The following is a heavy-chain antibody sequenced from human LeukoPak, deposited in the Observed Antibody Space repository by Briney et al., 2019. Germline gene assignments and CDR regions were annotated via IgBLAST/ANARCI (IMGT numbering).Heavy chain of an antibody. D-gene: IGHD6-19*01. J-gene: IGHJ4*02. CDR1: GFTVSGNY. V-gene: IGHV3-53*01. CDR3: ARDSSSGWYHDY. Sequence: PGGSLRLSCAASGFTVSGNYFSWVRQAPGKGLEWVSVIYSGGNTYYADSVKGRFTISRDNSKNTLYLQMNSLRAEDTAVYYCARDSSSGWYHDYWGQGTLVTVSS. CDR2: IYSGGNT.